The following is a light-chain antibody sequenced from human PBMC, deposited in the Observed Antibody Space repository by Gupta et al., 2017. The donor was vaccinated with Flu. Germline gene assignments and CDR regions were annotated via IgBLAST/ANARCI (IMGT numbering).Light chain of an antibody. J-gene: IGKJ4*01. V-gene: IGKV3-15*01. CDR1: QSVSSC. CDR3: QQYNDWPLT. Sequence: ELVMMPSSATLSVSLGDRATLSCRASQSVSSCLAWYQQKPGHAPRLLIYGASTRASNIPTRFSGSGSGTEFTLTISSLQSEDFALYYCQQYNDWPLTFGGGTKVEIK. CDR2: GAS.